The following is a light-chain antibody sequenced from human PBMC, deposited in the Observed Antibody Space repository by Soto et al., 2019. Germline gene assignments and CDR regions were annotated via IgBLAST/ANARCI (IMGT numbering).Light chain of an antibody. Sequence: QSALTQPASVSGSPGQSITISCTGTSSDVGGFNYVSWYQQYPGKAPQLMIYDVTNRPSGVSNRFSGSKSGNTASLTISGLQAEDEADYYCSSYSSSSSRVFGTGTKLTVL. V-gene: IGLV2-14*01. J-gene: IGLJ1*01. CDR2: DVT. CDR1: SSDVGGFNY. CDR3: SSYSSSSSRV.